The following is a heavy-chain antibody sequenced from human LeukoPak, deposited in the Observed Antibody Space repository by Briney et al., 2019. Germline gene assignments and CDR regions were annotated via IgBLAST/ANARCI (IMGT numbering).Heavy chain of an antibody. V-gene: IGHV1-8*01. CDR3: ARDGGSTYYYDSSGYYYVSPGNNWFDP. Sequence: EASVKVSCKASGYTFSNYDINWVRQVTGQGLEWMGWMNPDSGNTGYAQRFQGRVTMTRDTSTSTVYMELSSLRSEDTAVYYCARDGGSTYYYDSSGYYYVSPGNNWFDPWGQGTLVTVSS. D-gene: IGHD3-22*01. CDR2: MNPDSGNT. J-gene: IGHJ5*02. CDR1: GYTFSNYD.